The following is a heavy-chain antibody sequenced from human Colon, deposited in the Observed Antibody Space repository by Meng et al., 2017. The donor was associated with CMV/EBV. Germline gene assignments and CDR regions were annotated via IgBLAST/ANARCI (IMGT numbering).Heavy chain of an antibody. CDR2: INPNSGGT. J-gene: IGHJ4*02. Sequence: ASVKVSCKASGYDFAAFYLHWVRQAPGQGLEWMGWINPNSGGTNYAQKFQGRVTMTRDTSISTAYMELSRLRSDDTAVYYCARGRGYVDYWGQGTLVTVSS. CDR1: GYDFAAFY. CDR3: ARGRGYVDY. V-gene: IGHV1-2*02.